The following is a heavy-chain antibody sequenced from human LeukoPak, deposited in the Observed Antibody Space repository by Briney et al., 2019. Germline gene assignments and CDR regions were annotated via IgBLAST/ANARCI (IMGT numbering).Heavy chain of an antibody. CDR1: GFTFSSYA. J-gene: IGHJ4*02. D-gene: IGHD5-24*01. CDR2: ISYDGSNK. CDR3: ARDWGKEMATKHFDY. V-gene: IGHV3-30*04. Sequence: GRSLRLSCAASGFTFSSYAMHWVRQAPGKGLEWVAVISYDGSNKYYADSVKGRFTISRDNSKNTLYLQMNSLRAEDTAVYYCARDWGKEMATKHFDYWGQGTLVTVSS.